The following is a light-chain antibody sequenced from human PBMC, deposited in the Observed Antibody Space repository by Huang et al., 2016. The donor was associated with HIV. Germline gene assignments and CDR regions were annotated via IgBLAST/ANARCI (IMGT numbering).Light chain of an antibody. Sequence: EIVMTQSPATLSVSPGEGATFSCRASQSVNSNLAGYQQKPGQAPRLLIYGASTRATGIPGRFSGSGSGTEFTLTISSLQSEDFAVYYCLQYNKWPPYTFGQGTNLEIK. CDR2: GAS. CDR3: LQYNKWPPYT. CDR1: QSVNSN. V-gene: IGKV3-15*01. J-gene: IGKJ2*01.